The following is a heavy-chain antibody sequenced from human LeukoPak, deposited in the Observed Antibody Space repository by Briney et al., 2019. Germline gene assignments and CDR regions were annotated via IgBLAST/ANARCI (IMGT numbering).Heavy chain of an antibody. CDR1: GVTFSSYG. CDR3: AKGGRTYYYDSSAPDS. J-gene: IGHJ4*02. V-gene: IGHV3-30*02. Sequence: PGTSLRLSCAASGVTFSSYGMHWVRQAPGNGLEPVAFIRYGGSNEYYADSVKGRLTISRDNSKNTLYLQMNSLRAEDTALYYCAKGGRTYYYDSSAPDSWGQGTLVTVSS. D-gene: IGHD3-22*01. CDR2: IRYGGSNE.